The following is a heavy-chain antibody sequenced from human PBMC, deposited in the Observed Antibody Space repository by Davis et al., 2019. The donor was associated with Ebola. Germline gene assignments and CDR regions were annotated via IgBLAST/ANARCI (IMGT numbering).Heavy chain of an antibody. CDR1: GFTVSSNY. J-gene: IGHJ4*02. Sequence: GESLKISCAASGFTVSSNYMSWVRQAPGKGLEWVSAISGSGGSTYYADSVKGRFTISRDNSKNTAYLQMNSLKTEDTAVYYCTRGGSGSDYWGQGTLVTVSS. CDR2: ISGSGGST. CDR3: TRGGSGSDY. D-gene: IGHD3-10*01. V-gene: IGHV3-23*01.